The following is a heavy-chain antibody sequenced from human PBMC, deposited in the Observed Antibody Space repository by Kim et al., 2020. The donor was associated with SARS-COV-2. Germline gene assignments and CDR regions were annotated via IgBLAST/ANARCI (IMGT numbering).Heavy chain of an antibody. J-gene: IGHJ3*02. CDR2: ISSSGSTI. V-gene: IGHV3-11*01. D-gene: IGHD3-10*01. Sequence: GGSLRLSCAASGFTFSDYYMSWIRQAPGKGLEWVSYISSSGSTIYYADSVKGRFTISRDNAKNSLYLQMNSLRAEDTAVYYCARDPLTKSGEFHAFDIWGQGTMVTVSS. CDR3: ARDPLTKSGEFHAFDI. CDR1: GFTFSDYY.